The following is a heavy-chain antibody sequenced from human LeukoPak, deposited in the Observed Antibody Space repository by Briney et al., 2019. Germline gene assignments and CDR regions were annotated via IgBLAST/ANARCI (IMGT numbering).Heavy chain of an antibody. CDR2: ISSGSSFI. CDR1: GFTFSGYS. CDR3: TRGDLIVVKTRFFDY. V-gene: IGHV3-21*01. J-gene: IGHJ4*02. D-gene: IGHD2-21*01. Sequence: PGGSLRLSCAASGFTFSGYSMNWVRQAPGKGLEWVSSISSGSSFIYYADSVKGRFTISRDNAENSLYLRMSSLRAEDTAVYYCTRGDLIVVKTRFFDYWGQGTRVTVSS.